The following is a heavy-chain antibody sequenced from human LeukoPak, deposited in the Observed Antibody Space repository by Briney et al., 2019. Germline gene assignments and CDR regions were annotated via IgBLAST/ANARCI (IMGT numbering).Heavy chain of an antibody. J-gene: IGHJ5*02. CDR1: GGTVSNYA. D-gene: IGHD1-1*01. CDR3: ASDQGPRRNWIDAGDGFDP. CDR2: IIALFGTV. Sequence: ASVKVSCKASGGTVSNYAISWVRQAPGQGLEWVGGIIALFGTVSYAQRFRDRVTITADEFGDTVYMELRNLRSEDTAVFYCASDQGPRRNWIDAGDGFDPWGQGTLVTVSS. V-gene: IGHV1-69*13.